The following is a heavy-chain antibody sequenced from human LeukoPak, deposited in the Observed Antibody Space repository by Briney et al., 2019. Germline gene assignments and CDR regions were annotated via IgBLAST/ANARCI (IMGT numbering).Heavy chain of an antibody. CDR1: GFTFSSYW. Sequence: GGSLRLSCAASGFTFSSYWMSWVRQAPGKGLEWGAHIKQDGSEKYYVDSVKGRFTISRDNAKNSLYLQMNSLRAEDTAVYYCAKYPPSRSWYTEGHYFDYWGQGTLVTVSS. CDR2: IKQDGSEK. CDR3: AKYPPSRSWYTEGHYFDY. V-gene: IGHV3-7*01. D-gene: IGHD6-13*01. J-gene: IGHJ4*02.